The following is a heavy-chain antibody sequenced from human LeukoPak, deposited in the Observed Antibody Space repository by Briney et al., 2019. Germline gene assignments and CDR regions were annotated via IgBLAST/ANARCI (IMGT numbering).Heavy chain of an antibody. D-gene: IGHD3-22*01. CDR3: ARVHYYDDAFDI. V-gene: IGHV3-53*01. Sequence: GGSLRLSCAASGFTVSSNYMSWVRQAPGKGLEWVSVIYSGGSTYYADSVKGRFTISRDNSKSTLYIQMNSLRAEDTAVYYCARVHYYDDAFDIWGQGTMVTVSS. J-gene: IGHJ3*02. CDR2: IYSGGST. CDR1: GFTVSSNY.